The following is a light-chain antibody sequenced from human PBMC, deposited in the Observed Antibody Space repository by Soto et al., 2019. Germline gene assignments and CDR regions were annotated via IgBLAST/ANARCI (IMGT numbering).Light chain of an antibody. Sequence: DIQIPQSPSTLSASVVYIFTITFRASQSISSWLAWYQQKPGKDPNILIYDASSLESGFPSRFSGSGSGTEFTLTISSLQPDDFATYYCQQYNSFWKVGQGTKVDIK. J-gene: IGKJ1*01. CDR3: QQYNSFWK. CDR2: DAS. V-gene: IGKV1-5*01. CDR1: QSISSW.